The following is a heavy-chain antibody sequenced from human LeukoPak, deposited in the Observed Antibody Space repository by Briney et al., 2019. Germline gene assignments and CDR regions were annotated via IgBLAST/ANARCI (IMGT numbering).Heavy chain of an antibody. J-gene: IGHJ4*02. CDR3: ARNTGYHYAYFDY. CDR2: IYSSGNT. CDR1: GGSIISYY. V-gene: IGHV4-59*01. D-gene: IGHD3-22*01. Sequence: PSETLSLTCSVSGGSIISYYWSWIRQPPGKGLEWIGYIYSSGNTNYNPSLKSRVTISVGTSKNQFSLKLSSVPAGVTAVFYCARNTGYHYAYFDYWGQGTLVTVSS.